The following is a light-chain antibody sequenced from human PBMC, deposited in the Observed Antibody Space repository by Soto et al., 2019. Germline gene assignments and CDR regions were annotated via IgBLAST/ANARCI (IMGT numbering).Light chain of an antibody. J-gene: IGLJ2*01. CDR1: SSDIGAYNR. V-gene: IGLV2-18*02. Sequence: QSALTQPPSVSGSPGQSVTISCTGTSSDIGAYNRVSWYQQPPGTAPKLMIYEVRDRTSGVPDRFSGSKSGNTASLTISGLQAEDEADYYCSSYTISNTLIFGGGTKLTVL. CDR3: SSYTISNTLI. CDR2: EVR.